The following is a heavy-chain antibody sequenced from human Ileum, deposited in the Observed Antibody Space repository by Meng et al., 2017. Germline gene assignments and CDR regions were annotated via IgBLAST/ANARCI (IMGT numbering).Heavy chain of an antibody. Sequence: EVQLVDPGGGLVQPGGSLRLSCAASGFIFSSSGMNWVRQAPGKGLEWVSSISSSARNTYYADSVMGRFTISRDNSKNTVYLQMTSLRVEDTAVYYCAKDPDELDSWGQGTLVTVSS. CDR1: GFIFSSSG. CDR2: ISSSARNT. CDR3: AKDPDELDS. V-gene: IGHV3-23*04. J-gene: IGHJ4*02.